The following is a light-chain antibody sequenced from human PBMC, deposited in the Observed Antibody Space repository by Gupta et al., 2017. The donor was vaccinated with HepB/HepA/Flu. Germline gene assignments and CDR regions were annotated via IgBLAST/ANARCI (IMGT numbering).Light chain of an antibody. CDR2: WAS. Sequence: IVMTQSPDSLVVSLGERATINCKSSQSLVFHSNNKTYLAWYQQRPGQPPKLLIYWASTRQSGVPDRFSGSGSETEFTLIINNLQPEDVAVYYCQQYDRTPKTFGHGTKVEIK. V-gene: IGKV4-1*01. J-gene: IGKJ3*01. CDR3: QQYDRTPKT. CDR1: QSLVFHSNNKTY.